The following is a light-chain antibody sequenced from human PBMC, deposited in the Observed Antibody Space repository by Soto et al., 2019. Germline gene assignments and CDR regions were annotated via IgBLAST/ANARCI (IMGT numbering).Light chain of an antibody. CDR1: KSVSSN. V-gene: IGKV3-15*01. Sequence: EIVMTQSPATLSVSPGERATLSCRASKSVSSNLAWYQQKPGQAPRLLIYGASTRATGIPARFSGSESGTEFTLTISSLQSEDFAFYYFQQYNKWPETFGHGTKVDIK. CDR3: QQYNKWPET. J-gene: IGKJ1*01. CDR2: GAS.